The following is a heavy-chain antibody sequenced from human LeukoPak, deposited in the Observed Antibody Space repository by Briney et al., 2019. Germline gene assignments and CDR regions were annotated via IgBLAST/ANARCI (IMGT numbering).Heavy chain of an antibody. V-gene: IGHV3-7*01. CDR1: GFTFSSYW. Sequence: GGSLRLSCAASGFTFSSYWMSWVRQAPGKGLEWVANMKQDGSEKYYVDSVKGRFTISRDNAKNSLYLQMNSLRAEDTAVYYCARFFWSGSHPFDYWGQGTLVTVSS. D-gene: IGHD3-3*01. CDR2: MKQDGSEK. J-gene: IGHJ4*02. CDR3: ARFFWSGSHPFDY.